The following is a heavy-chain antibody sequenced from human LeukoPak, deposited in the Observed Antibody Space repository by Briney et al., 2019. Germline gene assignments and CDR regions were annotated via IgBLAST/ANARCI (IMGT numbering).Heavy chain of an antibody. Sequence: ASVKVSCKASGYTFTGYYMHWVRQAPGQGLEWMGWINPNSGGTNYAQKFQGRVTMTRDTSISTAYMELSRLRSDDTAVYYCARGWYSRKTQKWDYWGQGTLVTVSS. CDR1: GYTFTGYY. CDR2: INPNSGGT. V-gene: IGHV1-2*02. D-gene: IGHD6-13*01. CDR3: ARGWYSRKTQKWDY. J-gene: IGHJ4*02.